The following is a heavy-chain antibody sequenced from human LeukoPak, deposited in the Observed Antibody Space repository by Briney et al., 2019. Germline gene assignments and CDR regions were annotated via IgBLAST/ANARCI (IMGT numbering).Heavy chain of an antibody. Sequence: GGSLRLSCAASGFTVSSNYMSWVRQAPGKGLEWVSVIYSGGSTYYADSVKGRFTISRDNYRSTLFLQMNSLRGEDTAIYYCATYRQVKLPFEAWGQGTLVTVSS. J-gene: IGHJ5*02. CDR3: ATYRQVKLPFEA. CDR1: GFTVSSNY. V-gene: IGHV3-53*01. CDR2: IYSGGST. D-gene: IGHD5-18*01.